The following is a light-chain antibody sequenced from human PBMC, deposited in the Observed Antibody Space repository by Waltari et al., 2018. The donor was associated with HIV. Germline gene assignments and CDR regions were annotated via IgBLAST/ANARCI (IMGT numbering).Light chain of an antibody. J-gene: IGKJ2*01. V-gene: IGKV1-5*03. CDR3: QQYKSYYT. CDR1: QSISNW. CDR2: KAS. Sequence: DIQMTQSPSTLSASVGDRVTITCRASQSISNWLGWYQQKPGKAPKLLIYKASSLESGVPSRFSGTGSGTEFTLTISSLQPDDFATYYCQQYKSYYTFGQGTKLEIK.